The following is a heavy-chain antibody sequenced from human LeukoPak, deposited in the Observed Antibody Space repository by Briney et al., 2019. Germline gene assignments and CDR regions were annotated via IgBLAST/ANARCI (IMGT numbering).Heavy chain of an antibody. CDR2: INPSGGST. J-gene: IGHJ4*02. CDR1: GYTFTSYY. D-gene: IGHD6-19*01. V-gene: IGHV1-46*01. CDR3: ARDSPGQQWLVQVIDY. Sequence: ASVTVSCTASGYTFTSYYMHWVRQVPGQGLEWMGIINPSGGSTSYAQKFQGRVTMTRDTSTSTVYMELSSLRSEDTAVYYCARDSPGQQWLVQVIDYWGQGTLVTVSS.